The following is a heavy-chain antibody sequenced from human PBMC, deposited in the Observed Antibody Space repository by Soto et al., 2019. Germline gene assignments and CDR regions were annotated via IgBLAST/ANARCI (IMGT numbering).Heavy chain of an antibody. J-gene: IGHJ3*02. V-gene: IGHV1-69*02. CDR3: ARTNGWSSTSCYVAPI. Sequence: SVKVSCKASGGTFGSYTISWVRQAPGQGLEWMGRIIPILGIANYAQKFQGRVTITADKSTSTAYMELGSLRSEDTAVYYCARTNGWSSTSCYVAPIWGQGTMVTGSS. D-gene: IGHD2-2*01. CDR1: GGTFGSYT. CDR2: IIPILGIA.